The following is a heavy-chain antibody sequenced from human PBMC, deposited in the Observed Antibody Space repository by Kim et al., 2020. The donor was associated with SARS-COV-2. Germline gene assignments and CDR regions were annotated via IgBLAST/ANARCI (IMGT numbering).Heavy chain of an antibody. CDR3: AKLFGLDY. V-gene: IGHV3-23*01. CDR2: RGGNT. Sequence: RGGNTYNADSVKGRFTISRDNSKNTLYLQMNSLRAEDTAVYYCAKLFGLDYWGQGTLVTVSS. J-gene: IGHJ4*02. D-gene: IGHD3-3*01.